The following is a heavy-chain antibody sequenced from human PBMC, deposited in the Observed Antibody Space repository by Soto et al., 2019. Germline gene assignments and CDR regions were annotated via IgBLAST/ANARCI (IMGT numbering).Heavy chain of an antibody. CDR2: IYYSGST. CDR1: GGSISSYY. V-gene: IGHV4-59*01. J-gene: IGHJ5*02. Sequence: KTSETLSLTCTVSGGSISSYYWSWIRQPPGKGLEWIGYIYYSGSTNYNPSLKSRVNISVDTSKNQFYMKLSSVTAADTAVYYCARGAPERQKRSNWFDPWRQGILFTVSS. CDR3: ARGAPERQKRSNWFDP.